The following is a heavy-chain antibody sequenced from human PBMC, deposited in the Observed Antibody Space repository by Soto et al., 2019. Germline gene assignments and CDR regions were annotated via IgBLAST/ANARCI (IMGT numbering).Heavy chain of an antibody. V-gene: IGHV4-31*02. D-gene: IGHD5-18*01. Sequence: WTWIRQHPGKGLECIGYIYYSGSTYYTPSLRSRVTISVNTSSNQFSLKLNSVTAADTAVYFCARGHGYNTKFDYWGQGTLVTVSS. J-gene: IGHJ4*02. CDR2: IYYSGST. CDR3: ARGHGYNTKFDY.